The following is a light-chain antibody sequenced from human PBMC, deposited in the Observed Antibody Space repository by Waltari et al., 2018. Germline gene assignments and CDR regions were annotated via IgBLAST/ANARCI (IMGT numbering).Light chain of an antibody. J-gene: IGLJ3*02. CDR1: SSRIGNNF. Sequence: QSVLTQPPSVSAAPGPKVPISCSGSSSRIGNNFVSWYQQFPGTVPKPLIYDNAKRPSGIPARFSASKSGTSATLGITGLQTGDEADYYCGTWDSSLSVGVFGGGTKLTVL. CDR2: DNA. V-gene: IGLV1-51*01. CDR3: GTWDSSLSVGV.